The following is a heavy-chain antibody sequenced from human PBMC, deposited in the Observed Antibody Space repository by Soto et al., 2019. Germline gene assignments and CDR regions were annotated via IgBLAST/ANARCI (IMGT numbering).Heavy chain of an antibody. CDR2: ISGSGDDT. Sequence: GGSLRLSCAASRFAFSSYAMTWVRQAPGKGLEWVSAISGSGDDTDYADSVKGRFTISRDNYENTLYLQMNSLRAEDAAIYARAEFYYAYAMDIWGQGTTVTVSS. V-gene: IGHV3-23*01. CDR1: RFAFSSYA. J-gene: IGHJ6*02. CDR3: AEFYYAYAMDI. D-gene: IGHD3-10*01.